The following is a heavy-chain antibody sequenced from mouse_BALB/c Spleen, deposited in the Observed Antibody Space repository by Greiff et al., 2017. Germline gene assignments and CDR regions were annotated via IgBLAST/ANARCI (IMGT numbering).Heavy chain of an antibody. CDR3: ARDYYGYGFAY. D-gene: IGHD1-2*01. J-gene: IGHJ3*01. CDR2: INSNGGST. V-gene: IGHV5-6-3*01. Sequence: EVNVVESGGGLVQPGGSLKLSCAASGFTFSSYGMSWVRQTPDKRLELVATINSNGGSTYYPDSVKGRFTISRDNAKNTLYLQMSSLKSEDTAMYYCARDYYGYGFAYWGQGTLVTVSA. CDR1: GFTFSSYG.